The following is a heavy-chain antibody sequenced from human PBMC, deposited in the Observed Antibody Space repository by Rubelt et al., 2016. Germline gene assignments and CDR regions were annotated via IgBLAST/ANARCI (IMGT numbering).Heavy chain of an antibody. Sequence: FTFSSYGMHWVRQAPGKGLEWVAVISYDGSNKYYADSVKGRFTISRDNSKNTLHLQVNSLRAEDTAVYYCAKGVVAATLWYSDLWGRGTLVTVSS. CDR1: FTFSSYG. CDR3: AKGVVAATLWYSDL. CDR2: ISYDGSNK. D-gene: IGHD2-15*01. V-gene: IGHV3-30*18. J-gene: IGHJ2*01.